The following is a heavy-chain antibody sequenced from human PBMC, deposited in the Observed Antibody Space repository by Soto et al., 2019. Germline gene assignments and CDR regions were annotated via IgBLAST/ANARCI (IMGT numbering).Heavy chain of an antibody. V-gene: IGHV1-2*04. Sequence: QVQLVQSGAEVKKPGASVKVSCKTSGYKFTDYYIHWVRQAPGQGPEWMGWINPNSGGSNYAQKFQGWVTMSSDTSITTAYMDLSRLRSDDTAVYYCGIQSNSGYYYYFDNWGQGTLVTVSS. CDR3: GIQSNSGYYYYFDN. J-gene: IGHJ4*02. CDR1: GYKFTDYY. CDR2: INPNSGGS. D-gene: IGHD5-12*01.